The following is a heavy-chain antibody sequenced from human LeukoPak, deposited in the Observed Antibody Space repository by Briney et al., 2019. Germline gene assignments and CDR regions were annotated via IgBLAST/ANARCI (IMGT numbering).Heavy chain of an antibody. D-gene: IGHD3-3*01. Sequence: SETLSLTCTVSGGSITSSPYWWSWIRQPPGKGLEWIATIYYSGGTYYNPSLKSRVTISVDTSKNQFSLKLSSVTAADTAVYYCARHADSSYDFWSGRAYYFDYWGQGALVAVSS. J-gene: IGHJ4*02. CDR3: ARHADSSYDFWSGRAYYFDY. CDR2: IYYSGGT. CDR1: GGSITSSPYW. V-gene: IGHV4-39*01.